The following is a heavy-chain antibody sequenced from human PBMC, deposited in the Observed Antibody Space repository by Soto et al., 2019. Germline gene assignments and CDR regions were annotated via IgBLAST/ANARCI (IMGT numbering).Heavy chain of an antibody. Sequence: GGSLRLSCAASGFTFSSYAMHWVRQAPGKGLEWVAVISYDGSNKYYADSVKGRFTISRDNSKNTLYLQMNSLRAEDTAVYYCARDSGSWYVDYWGQGTLVTVSS. CDR3: ARDSGSWYVDY. CDR2: ISYDGSNK. CDR1: GFTFSSYA. J-gene: IGHJ4*02. D-gene: IGHD2-15*01. V-gene: IGHV3-30-3*01.